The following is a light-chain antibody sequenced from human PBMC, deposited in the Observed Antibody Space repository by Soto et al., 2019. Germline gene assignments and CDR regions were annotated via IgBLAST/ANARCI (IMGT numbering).Light chain of an antibody. CDR3: SSYATGSTAYV. CDR1: SSDVGRYNY. V-gene: IGLV2-14*01. Sequence: QSVLTQPASVSGSRGQSITISCTGTSSDVGRYNYVSWYQQYPGKAPKLMISEVSNRPSGVSNRFSGSKSGNTASLTISGLQAEDEADYYCSSYATGSTAYVFGVGTTVTVL. J-gene: IGLJ1*01. CDR2: EVS.